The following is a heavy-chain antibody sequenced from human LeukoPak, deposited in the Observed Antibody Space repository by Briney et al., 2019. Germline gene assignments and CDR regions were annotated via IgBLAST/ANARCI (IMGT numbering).Heavy chain of an antibody. CDR2: TVGSGPDT. V-gene: IGHV3-23*01. CDR1: GGSISSSSYY. Sequence: PSETLSLTCTVSGGSISSSSYYWGWIRQTPGKGLEWVSATVGSGPDTYHADSVKGRFTVSRDNSRNTLYLQMNSLRVEDTAVYYCTKAPLRSCTGAFCYPFDYWGQGTLVTVSS. CDR3: TKAPLRSCTGAFCYPFDY. D-gene: IGHD2-8*02. J-gene: IGHJ4*02.